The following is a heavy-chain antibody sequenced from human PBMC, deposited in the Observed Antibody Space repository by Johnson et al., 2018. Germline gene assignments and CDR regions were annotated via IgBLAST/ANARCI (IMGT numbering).Heavy chain of an antibody. CDR2: ISYDGSNK. Sequence: QVQLVESGGGVVQPGRSLRLSCAASGFTFSSYGMHWVRQAPGKGLEWVAVISYDGSNKYYADSVKGRFTISRDNAKNSLYLQMNSLRAEDTALYYCEKDKGSGQLGPLGYYYYGMDVWGQGTTVTVSS. J-gene: IGHJ6*02. D-gene: IGHD5-24*01. CDR1: GFTFSSYG. CDR3: EKDKGSGQLGPLGYYYYGMDV. V-gene: IGHV3-30*18.